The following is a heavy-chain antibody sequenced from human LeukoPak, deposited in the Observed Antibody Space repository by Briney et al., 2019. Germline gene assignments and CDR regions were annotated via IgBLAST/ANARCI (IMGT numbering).Heavy chain of an antibody. CDR2: IYHSGST. CDR3: ARVVAAVAGT. D-gene: IGHD6-19*01. CDR1: GYSISSGYY. J-gene: IGHJ4*02. Sequence: SETLSLTCTVSGYSISSGYYWGWIRQPPGKGLEWIGSIYHSGSTYYNPSLKSRVTISVDTSKNQFSLKLSSVTAADTAVYYCARVVAAVAGTWGQGTLVTVSS. V-gene: IGHV4-38-2*02.